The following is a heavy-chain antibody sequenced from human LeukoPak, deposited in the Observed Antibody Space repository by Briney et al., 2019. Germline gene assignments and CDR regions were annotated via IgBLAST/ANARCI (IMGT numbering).Heavy chain of an antibody. J-gene: IGHJ6*03. CDR2: IIPIFGTA. Sequence: ASVKVSCKASGGTFSSYAISWVRQAPGQGLEWMGGIIPIFGTANYAQKFQGRVTITTDESTSTAYMELSSLRSEDTAVYYCARGLQKYYYYCMDVWGKGTTVTVSS. V-gene: IGHV1-69*05. CDR3: ARGLQKYYYYCMDV. D-gene: IGHD4-11*01. CDR1: GGTFSSYA.